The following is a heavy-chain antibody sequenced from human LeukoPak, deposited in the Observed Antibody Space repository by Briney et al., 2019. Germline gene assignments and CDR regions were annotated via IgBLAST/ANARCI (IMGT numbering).Heavy chain of an antibody. CDR1: GYTFPSYD. D-gene: IGHD2-8*01. Sequence: SVKVSCKTSGYTFPSYDINWVRQAPGQGLEWMGGIIPIFGTANYAQKFQGRVTITTDESTSTAYMELSSLRSEDTAVYYCARMSGIVVVPAGRCTNGVCYAYMDVWGKGTTVTVSS. CDR2: IIPIFGTA. J-gene: IGHJ6*03. CDR3: ARMSGIVVVPAGRCTNGVCYAYMDV. V-gene: IGHV1-69*05.